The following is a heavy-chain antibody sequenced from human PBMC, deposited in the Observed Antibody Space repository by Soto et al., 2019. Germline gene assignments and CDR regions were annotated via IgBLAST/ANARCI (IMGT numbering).Heavy chain of an antibody. J-gene: IGHJ4*02. CDR2: TSSGSSYI. D-gene: IGHD3-22*01. Sequence: WVWLRLSCAAAGLTFACHSMRAVRQAPRNGLEWPSSTSSGSSYIYFSDPVHGRFTISPDNAKNSLYLQMNSLRAEDTAVYYCARDSDSSGYYRHFDHWGQGTLVTVSS. V-gene: IGHV3-21*01. CDR3: ARDSDSSGYYRHFDH. CDR1: GLTFACHS.